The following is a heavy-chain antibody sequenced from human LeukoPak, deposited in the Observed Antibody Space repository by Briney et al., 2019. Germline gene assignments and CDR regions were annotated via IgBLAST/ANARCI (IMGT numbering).Heavy chain of an antibody. Sequence: PSETLSLTCTVSGGSISTGRYFWAWVRQSPERGLEWIGSVFYSGNSYKHPSLNSRVTISVDTSKNQFSPEVHSVTVADSATYYCAIHNQWLVLRWFDPWGHGARVTVSS. J-gene: IGHJ5*02. CDR2: VFYSGNS. CDR3: AIHNQWLVLRWFDP. CDR1: GGSISTGRYF. V-gene: IGHV4-39*01. D-gene: IGHD6-19*01.